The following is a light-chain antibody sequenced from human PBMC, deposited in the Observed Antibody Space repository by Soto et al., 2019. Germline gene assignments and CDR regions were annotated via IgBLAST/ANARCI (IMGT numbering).Light chain of an antibody. CDR1: QSVSSSY. CDR2: GAS. CDR3: QQYGSSPYT. J-gene: IGKJ2*01. V-gene: IGKV3-20*01. Sequence: EIVLTQSPGTLSLSPGERATLSCRASQSVSSSYLAWYQQKPRQAPRPLIYGASSRATGIPDRFSGSGSGTDFTLTISRLEPEDFAVYYCQQYGSSPYTFGQGTKLEI.